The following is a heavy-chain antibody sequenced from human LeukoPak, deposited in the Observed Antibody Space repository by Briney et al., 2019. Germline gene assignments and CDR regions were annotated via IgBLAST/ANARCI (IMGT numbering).Heavy chain of an antibody. V-gene: IGHV1-2*02. CDR3: ARSGDSGGYYYARHTFDI. CDR1: GYTFTGYY. Sequence: ASVKVSCKASGYTFTGYYVHWVRQAPGQGLEWMGWIIPNSGGTNYAQKFQGRVTMTRDTSISTVYMELSRLRSDDTAVYYCARSGDSGGYYYARHTFDIWGQGTMVTVSS. D-gene: IGHD3-22*01. J-gene: IGHJ3*02. CDR2: IIPNSGGT.